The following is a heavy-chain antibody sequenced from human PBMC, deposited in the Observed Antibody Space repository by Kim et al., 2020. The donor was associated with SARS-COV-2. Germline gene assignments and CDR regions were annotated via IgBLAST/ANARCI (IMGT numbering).Heavy chain of an antibody. V-gene: IGHV3-7*03. CDR3: ARELSGSYSDY. Sequence: ERYYAASVKGRFTISRDNSKNLVYLQMDSLRVEDTAVYYCARELSGSYSDYWGQGTRVTVS. J-gene: IGHJ4*02. CDR2: ER. D-gene: IGHD1-26*01.